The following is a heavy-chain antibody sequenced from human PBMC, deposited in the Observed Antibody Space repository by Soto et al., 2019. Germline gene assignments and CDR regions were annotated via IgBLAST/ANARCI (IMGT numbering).Heavy chain of an antibody. Sequence: QVQLQESGPGLVKPSGTLSLTCAVSGGSISSSNWWSWVRQPPGKGLEWIGEIYHSGSTNYNPSLKSRVTISVDKSKNQFSLKRSSVTAAETAVEYCAREGSTVTTPDYYYYYGMDVWCQGTTVTVSS. J-gene: IGHJ6*02. CDR3: AREGSTVTTPDYYYYYGMDV. CDR1: GGSISSSNW. V-gene: IGHV4-4*02. CDR2: IYHSGST. D-gene: IGHD4-17*01.